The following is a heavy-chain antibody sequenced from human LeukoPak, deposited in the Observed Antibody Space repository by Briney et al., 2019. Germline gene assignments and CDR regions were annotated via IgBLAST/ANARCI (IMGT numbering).Heavy chain of an antibody. Sequence: GGSLRLSCAASGFTFSSYDMNWVRQAPGKGLEWVAFIRYDGSRKYYADSVKGRFTISRDNSKNTVYLQMHSLRAEDTVVYYCARDPSSSSSVGGYLDYWGQGTLVTVSS. CDR1: GFTFSSYD. D-gene: IGHD6-6*01. CDR3: ARDPSSSSSVGGYLDY. CDR2: IRYDGSRK. V-gene: IGHV3-30*02. J-gene: IGHJ4*02.